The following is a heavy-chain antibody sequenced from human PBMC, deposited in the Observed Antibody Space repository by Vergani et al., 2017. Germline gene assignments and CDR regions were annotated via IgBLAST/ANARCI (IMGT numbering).Heavy chain of an antibody. CDR3: AISLTVDRSFDP. D-gene: IGHD4-11*01. Sequence: QVQLVQSGAEVKKPGASVKVSCKASGYTFTSYGISWVRQAPGQGLEWMGWISAYNGTTNYAQKLKGRVTMTTDTSTSTAYLERTSLRSDDTAVYYCAISLTVDRSFDPWGQGTLITVSS. CDR1: GYTFTSYG. CDR2: ISAYNGTT. J-gene: IGHJ5*02. V-gene: IGHV1-18*01.